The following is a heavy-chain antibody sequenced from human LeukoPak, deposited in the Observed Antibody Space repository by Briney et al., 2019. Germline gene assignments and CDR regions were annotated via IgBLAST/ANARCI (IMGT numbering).Heavy chain of an antibody. J-gene: IGHJ6*04. Sequence: GGSLRLSCAASGFTISNAWMSWVRQAPGKGLEWVGRIKSKTDGGTTDYAAPVKGRFTISRDDSKNTLYLQMNSLKTEDTAVYYCTTDFYYYGMDVWGKGTTVTVSS. CDR2: IKSKTDGGTT. V-gene: IGHV3-15*01. CDR3: TTDFYYYGMDV. CDR1: GFTISNAW.